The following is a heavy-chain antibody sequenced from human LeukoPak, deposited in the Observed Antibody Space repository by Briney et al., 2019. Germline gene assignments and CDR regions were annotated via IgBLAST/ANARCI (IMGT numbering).Heavy chain of an antibody. J-gene: IGHJ4*02. D-gene: IGHD6-19*01. CDR1: GGSIRGYY. CDR3: ARRSIAVAGTKSYYSDY. CDR2: IYYSGST. Sequence: PSETLSLTCTVSGGSIRGYYWSWIRQPPGKGLEWIGYIYYSGSTNYNPSLKSRVTISVDTSKNQFSLKLSSVTAADTAVYYCARRSIAVAGTKSYYSDYWGQGTLVTVSS. V-gene: IGHV4-59*08.